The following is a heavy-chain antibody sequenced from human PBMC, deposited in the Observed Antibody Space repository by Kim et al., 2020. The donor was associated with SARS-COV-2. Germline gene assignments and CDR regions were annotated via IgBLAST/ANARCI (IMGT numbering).Heavy chain of an antibody. V-gene: IGHV3-21*01. CDR2: ITSTSAFT. CDR1: GFTFSSYS. CDR3: ARERHTFDY. J-gene: IGHJ4*02. Sequence: GGSLRLSCAASGFTFSSYSMTWVRQAPGKGLEWVSTITSTSAFTYYADSVKGRFTISRDNAKNSLFLQMNSLRAEDMAVYYCARERHTFDYWGQGTLVTV.